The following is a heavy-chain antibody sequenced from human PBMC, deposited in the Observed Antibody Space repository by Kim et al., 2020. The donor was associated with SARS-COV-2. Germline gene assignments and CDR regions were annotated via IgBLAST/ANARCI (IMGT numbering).Heavy chain of an antibody. D-gene: IGHD3-3*01. J-gene: IGHJ4*02. Sequence: KSRVTISVDTSKNQFSLKLSSVTAADTAVYYCARGRRTIFGVVTSNGVDYWGQGTLVTVSS. CDR3: ARGRRTIFGVVTSNGVDY. V-gene: IGHV4-34*01.